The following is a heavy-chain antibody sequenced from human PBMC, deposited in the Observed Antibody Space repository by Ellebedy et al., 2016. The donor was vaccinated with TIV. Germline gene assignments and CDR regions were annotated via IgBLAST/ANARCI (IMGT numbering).Heavy chain of an antibody. V-gene: IGHV1-58*01. Sequence: SVKVSXXASGFTFTSSAVQWVRQARGQRLEWIGWIVVGSGNTNYAQKFQERVTITRDMSTSTAYMELSSLRSEDTAVYYCAAGGVVVAATYYYGMDVWGQGTTVTVSS. J-gene: IGHJ6*02. CDR1: GFTFTSSA. CDR3: AAGGVVVAATYYYGMDV. D-gene: IGHD2-15*01. CDR2: IVVGSGNT.